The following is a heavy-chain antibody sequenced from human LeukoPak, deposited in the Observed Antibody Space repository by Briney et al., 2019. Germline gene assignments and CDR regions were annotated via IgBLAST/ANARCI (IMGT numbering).Heavy chain of an antibody. CDR1: KFAFSNYA. Sequence: GGSLRLSCAASKFAFSNYAMTWIRQAPERGLEWVSSISADGGSIKYLDSAKGRFTISRDNSKGTLYLQMDSLRVEDTAVYYCGKDPNGNYIGAFDFWGQGTMVTVSS. V-gene: IGHV3-23*01. CDR3: GKDPNGNYIGAFDF. D-gene: IGHD4-17*01. CDR2: ISADGGSI. J-gene: IGHJ3*01.